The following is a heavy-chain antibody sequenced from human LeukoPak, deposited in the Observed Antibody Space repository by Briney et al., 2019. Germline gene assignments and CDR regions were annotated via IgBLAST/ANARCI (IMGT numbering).Heavy chain of an antibody. V-gene: IGHV3-23*01. D-gene: IGHD6-19*01. J-gene: IGHJ5*02. Sequence: GGSLRLSCVASGFTFTSDAMNWVRQAPGKGLEWVSSTVSRGTTQYADSVEGRFTVSGDTSKNTLYLQMNSLRADDTAVYYCAKCSTSAYTTGWCNWIDPWGQGTLVTVSS. CDR3: AKCSTSAYTTGWCNWIDP. CDR1: GFTFTSDA. CDR2: TVSRGTT.